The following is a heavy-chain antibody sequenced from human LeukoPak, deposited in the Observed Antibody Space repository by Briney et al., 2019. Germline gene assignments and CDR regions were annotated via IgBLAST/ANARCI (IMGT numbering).Heavy chain of an antibody. V-gene: IGHV3-66*02. Sequence: GGSLRLSCAASGFTVSSNYMSWVRQAPGKGLEWVSVIYSGGSTYYADSVKGRFTISRDNSKNTLYLQMNSLRAEDTAVYYCARVRSITMVRGAIGLWGQGTLVTVSS. J-gene: IGHJ4*02. CDR2: IYSGGST. CDR3: ARVRSITMVRGAIGL. CDR1: GFTVSSNY. D-gene: IGHD3-10*01.